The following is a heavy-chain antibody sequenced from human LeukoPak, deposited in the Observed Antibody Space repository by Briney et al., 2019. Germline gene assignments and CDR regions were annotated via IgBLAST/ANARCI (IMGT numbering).Heavy chain of an antibody. Sequence: GGSLRLSCSASGFTFSNCAMHWVRQAPGKGPEYVSVISSYGDKTYYADSVKGRFTISRDNSKNTVSLQMSSLRAEDTAVYYCVKDLYKGDTSSWYYFDYWGQGTLVTVSS. V-gene: IGHV3-64D*06. CDR2: ISSYGDKT. D-gene: IGHD6-13*01. J-gene: IGHJ4*02. CDR1: GFTFSNCA. CDR3: VKDLYKGDTSSWYYFDY.